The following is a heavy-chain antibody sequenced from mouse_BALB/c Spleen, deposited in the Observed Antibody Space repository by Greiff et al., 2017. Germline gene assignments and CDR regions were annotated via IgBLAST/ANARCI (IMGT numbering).Heavy chain of an antibody. V-gene: IGHV3-2*02. Sequence: EVKLEESGPGLVKPSQSLSLTCTVTGYSITSDYAWNWIRQFPGNKLEWMGYISYSGSTSYNPSLKSRISITRDTSKNQFFLQLNSVTTEDTATYYCAREVFTTGTWFAYWGQGTLVTVSA. CDR3: AREVFTTGTWFAY. J-gene: IGHJ3*01. D-gene: IGHD2-12*01. CDR1: GYSITSDYA. CDR2: ISYSGST.